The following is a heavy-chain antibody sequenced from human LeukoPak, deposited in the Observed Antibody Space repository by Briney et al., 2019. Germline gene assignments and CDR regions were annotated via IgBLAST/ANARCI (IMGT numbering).Heavy chain of an antibody. CDR3: ARVVVAATVWYFDL. J-gene: IGHJ2*01. CDR2: MNPNSGNT. CDR1: GYTFTRYD. V-gene: IGHV1-8*03. D-gene: IGHD2-15*01. Sequence: ASVKVSCKASGYTFTRYDINWVRQATGQGLEWMGWMNPNSGNTGYAQKFQGRVTITRNTSISTAYMELSSLRSEDTAVYYCARVVVAATVWYFDLWGRGTLVTVSS.